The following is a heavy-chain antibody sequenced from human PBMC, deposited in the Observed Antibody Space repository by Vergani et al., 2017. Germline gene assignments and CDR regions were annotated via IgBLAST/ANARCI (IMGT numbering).Heavy chain of an antibody. Sequence: DVQLLESAGGWVQPGGSLRLSCVAPGFPLRRYAMSWVRQAPGKGLEWVSAISAGGGTPYYTDSVQGQFTISRDNAKNTLYLLMNSRRVEDTALYYCANAYSSNWGPVYYWGQGTLVTVSS. V-gene: IGHV3-23*01. CDR2: ISAGGGTP. J-gene: IGHJ4*02. D-gene: IGHD6-13*01. CDR1: GFPLRRYA. CDR3: ANAYSSNWGPVYY.